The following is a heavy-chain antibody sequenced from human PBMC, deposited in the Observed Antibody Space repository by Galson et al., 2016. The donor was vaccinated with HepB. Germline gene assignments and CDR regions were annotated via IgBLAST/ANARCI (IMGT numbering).Heavy chain of an antibody. CDR2: ISGSGGST. V-gene: IGHV3-23*01. CDR3: AKDPEYSAPPNC. Sequence: SLRLSCAASGFTFRSYAMSWVRQAPGKGLEWVSTISGSGGSTHYAASVKGRFTISSDNSKNARYLHMHSLRAAHTAVFYCAKDPEYSAPPNCWGQGTLVIVSS. J-gene: IGHJ4*02. D-gene: IGHD5-12*01. CDR1: GFTFRSYA.